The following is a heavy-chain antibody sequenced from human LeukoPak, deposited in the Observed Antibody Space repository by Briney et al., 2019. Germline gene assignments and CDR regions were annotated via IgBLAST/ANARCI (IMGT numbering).Heavy chain of an antibody. V-gene: IGHV3-30*02. D-gene: IGHD2-15*01. J-gene: IGHJ6*02. CDR1: GFTFSNYG. CDR3: AKRYCKSATCRSDMDA. Sequence: PGGSLRLSCAASGFTFSNYGMHWVRQAPGRGLEWVALIKSDVSNTYSADSVKGRFTISRDNPRNTLHLQMNRLRPEDTAVYYCAKRYCKSATCRSDMDAWGQGTTVTVSS. CDR2: IKSDVSNT.